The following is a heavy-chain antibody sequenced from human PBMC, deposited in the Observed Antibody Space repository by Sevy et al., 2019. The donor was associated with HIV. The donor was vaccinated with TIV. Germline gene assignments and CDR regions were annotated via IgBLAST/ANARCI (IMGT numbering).Heavy chain of an antibody. CDR1: GFTFSSYA. Sequence: GGSLRLSCAASGFTFSSYAMSWVRQAPGKGLEWVSAISGSGGSTYYADSVKGRFTISRDNSKNTLYLQMNSLRAEDTAVYYCAEVSGVPKGVFDYWGQGTLVTVSS. CDR3: AEVSGVPKGVFDY. D-gene: IGHD7-27*01. J-gene: IGHJ4*02. CDR2: ISGSGGST. V-gene: IGHV3-23*01.